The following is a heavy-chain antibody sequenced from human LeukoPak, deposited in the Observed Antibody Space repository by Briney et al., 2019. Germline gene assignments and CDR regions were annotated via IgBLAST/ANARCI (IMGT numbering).Heavy chain of an antibody. CDR2: ISSDGNNK. J-gene: IGHJ4*02. CDR3: ARIGYSISWSGDY. D-gene: IGHD6-13*01. V-gene: IGHV3-30*03. Sequence: GGSLRLSCTASGFTFSRYGMHWVRQASGEGLEWVALISSDGNNKYYADCVKGRFSISRDNSKNTLYLQMNSLRTDDSAVYYCARIGYSISWSGDYWGQGSLVTVSS. CDR1: GFTFSRYG.